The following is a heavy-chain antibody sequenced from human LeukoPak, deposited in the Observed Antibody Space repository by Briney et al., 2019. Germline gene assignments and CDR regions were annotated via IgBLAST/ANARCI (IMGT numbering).Heavy chain of an antibody. J-gene: IGHJ5*02. CDR2: INHSGST. V-gene: IGHV4-34*01. CDR1: GGSFSGYY. Sequence: SETLSLTCAVYGGSFSGYYWSWIRQPPGKGLEWIGEINHSGSTNYNPSLKSRVTISVDTSKNQFSLKLSSVTAADTAVYYCAREGSSNWFDPWGQGPLVTVSS. D-gene: IGHD6-6*01. CDR3: AREGSSNWFDP.